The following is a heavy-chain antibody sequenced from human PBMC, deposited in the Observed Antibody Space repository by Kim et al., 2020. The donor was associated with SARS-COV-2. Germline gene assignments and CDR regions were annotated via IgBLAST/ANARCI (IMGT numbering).Heavy chain of an antibody. J-gene: IGHJ4*02. D-gene: IGHD3-3*01. V-gene: IGHV4-34*01. CDR3: ARRRFWGGSGSLDY. Sequence: SPYLKRRVTITVDTSKNQFSLKLSSVTAAATAVYYCARRRFWGGSGSLDYWGQGTLVTVSS.